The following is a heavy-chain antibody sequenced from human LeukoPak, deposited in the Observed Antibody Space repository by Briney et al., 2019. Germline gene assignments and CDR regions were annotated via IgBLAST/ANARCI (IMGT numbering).Heavy chain of an antibody. CDR1: GFSFSTYA. V-gene: IGHV3-33*06. D-gene: IGHD3-3*01. J-gene: IGHJ4*02. CDR3: AKDRFTIFGVVIPSTWYFDY. Sequence: PGMSLRLSCAASGFSFSTYAMHWVRQAPGKGLDWVAMIWSDGSNQYYADSVKGRFTISRDNSKNTLYLQMNSLRAEDTAVYYCAKDRFTIFGVVIPSTWYFDYWGQGTLITVSS. CDR2: IWSDGSNQ.